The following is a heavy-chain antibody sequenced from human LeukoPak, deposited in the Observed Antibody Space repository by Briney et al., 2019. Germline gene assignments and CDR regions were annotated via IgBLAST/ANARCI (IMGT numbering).Heavy chain of an antibody. CDR1: GYTLTSYG. V-gene: IGHV1-18*01. CDR2: ISAYNGNT. J-gene: IGHJ5*02. CDR3: AREGTFSSPRNWFDP. D-gene: IGHD6-13*01. Sequence: ASVKVSCKASGYTLTSYGISWVRQAPGQGLEWMGWISAYNGNTNYAQKLQGRVTMTRDTSMSTVYMELSILRSEDTAVYYCAREGTFSSPRNWFDPWGQGTLVTVSS.